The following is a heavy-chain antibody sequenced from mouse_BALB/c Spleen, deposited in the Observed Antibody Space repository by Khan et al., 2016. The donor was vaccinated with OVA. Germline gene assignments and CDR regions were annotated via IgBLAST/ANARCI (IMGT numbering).Heavy chain of an antibody. CDR2: ITPSTGYT. V-gene: IGHV1-7*01. D-gene: IGHD2-3*01. J-gene: IGHJ3*01. CDR3: ARAIFDGYPPCAY. CDR1: GYTFISYW. Sequence: QVQLQQSGAELAKPGASVKMSCKASGYTFISYWMHWVKQRPGQGLEWIGYITPSTGYTEYNQKFKDQATLTSDKSSSTAYMQLSSLTSEDSAVYYCARAIFDGYPPCAYWGQGTLVTVSA.